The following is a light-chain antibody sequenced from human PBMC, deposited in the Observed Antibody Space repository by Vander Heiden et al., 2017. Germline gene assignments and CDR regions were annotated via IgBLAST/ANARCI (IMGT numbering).Light chain of an antibody. J-gene: IGKJ1*01. CDR1: QSVSSSC. CDR2: GAS. CDR3: QQCGSSWT. V-gene: IGKV3-20*01. Sequence: EIVLTQSPGTLSLSPGERATLSCRASQSVSSSCVAWYQKKPGQAPRLLIYGASSRATGIPDRFSGSGSGTDFTLTISRLEPEDFAVYFCQQCGSSWTFGQGTKVEIK.